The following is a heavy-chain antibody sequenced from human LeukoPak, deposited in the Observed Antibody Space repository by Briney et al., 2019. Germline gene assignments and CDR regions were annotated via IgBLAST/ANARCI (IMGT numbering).Heavy chain of an antibody. V-gene: IGHV4-34*01. J-gene: IGHJ6*03. Sequence: SETLSLTCAVYGGSFSGYYWSWIRQPPGKGLEWIGEINHSGSTNYNPSLKSRVTISVDTSKNQFSLKLSSVTAADTAVYYCAREAGVKYYYASGRYLPGYYMDVWGKGTTVTVS. D-gene: IGHD3-10*01. CDR1: GGSFSGYY. CDR3: AREAGVKYYYASGRYLPGYYMDV. CDR2: INHSGST.